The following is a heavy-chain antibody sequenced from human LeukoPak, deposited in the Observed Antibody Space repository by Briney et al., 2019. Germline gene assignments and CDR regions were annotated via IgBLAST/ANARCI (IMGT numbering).Heavy chain of an antibody. D-gene: IGHD1-26*01. Sequence: ASVKVSCKASGYTFTGYYMHWVRQAPGQGLEWMGRINPNNGATNYAQKLQGRVTITGDTSISTAYMELSSLRADDTHVYYCTRERGSYHGNDYWGQGNLVTVSS. V-gene: IGHV1-2*05. CDR1: GYTFTGYY. CDR2: INPNNGAT. CDR3: TRERGSYHGNDY. J-gene: IGHJ4*02.